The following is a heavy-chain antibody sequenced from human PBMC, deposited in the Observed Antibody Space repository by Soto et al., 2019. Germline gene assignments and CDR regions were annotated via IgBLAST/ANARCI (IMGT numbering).Heavy chain of an antibody. CDR3: ARGGVYSGYDYGKSSFDY. D-gene: IGHD5-12*01. CDR1: GGTFSSYA. Sequence: GSSVKVSCKASGGTFSSYAISWVRQAPGQGLEWMGGIIPIFGTANYAQKFQGRVTITADESTSTAYMELSSLRSEDTAVYYCARGGVYSGYDYGKSSFDYWGQGTLVTVSS. CDR2: IIPIFGTA. J-gene: IGHJ4*02. V-gene: IGHV1-69*13.